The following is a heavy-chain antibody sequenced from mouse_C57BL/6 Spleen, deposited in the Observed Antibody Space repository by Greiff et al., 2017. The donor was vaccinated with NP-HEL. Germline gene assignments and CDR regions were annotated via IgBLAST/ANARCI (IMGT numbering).Heavy chain of an antibody. CDR3: ARWGHYYGSHAMDY. J-gene: IGHJ4*01. D-gene: IGHD1-1*01. CDR2: IDPSDSYT. CDR1: GYTFTSYW. Sequence: VQLQQPGAELVMPGASVKLSCKASGYTFTSYWMHRVKQRPGQGLEWIGEIDPSDSYTNYNQKFKGKSTLTVDKSSSTAYMQLSSLTSEDSAVYYCARWGHYYGSHAMDYWGQGTSVTVSS. V-gene: IGHV1-69*01.